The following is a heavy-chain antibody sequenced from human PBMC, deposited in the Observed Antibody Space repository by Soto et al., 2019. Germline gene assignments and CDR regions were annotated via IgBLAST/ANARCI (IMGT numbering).Heavy chain of an antibody. Sequence: ASVKVSCKASGYTFTGYYMHWVRQAPGQGLEWMGWINPNSGGTNYAQKFQGWVTMTRDTSISTAYMELSRLRSDDTAVYYCARDPKYYGSGSYYSYYYYGMDVWGQGTTVTVSS. D-gene: IGHD3-10*01. V-gene: IGHV1-2*04. CDR3: ARDPKYYGSGSYYSYYYYGMDV. J-gene: IGHJ6*02. CDR1: GYTFTGYY. CDR2: INPNSGGT.